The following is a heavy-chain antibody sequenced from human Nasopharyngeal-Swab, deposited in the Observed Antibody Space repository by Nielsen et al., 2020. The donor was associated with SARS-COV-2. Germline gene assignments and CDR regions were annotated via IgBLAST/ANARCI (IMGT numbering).Heavy chain of an antibody. V-gene: IGHV4-61*02. J-gene: IGHJ4*02. Sequence: SETLSLTCTVSGGSISSGSYYWSWIRQPAGKGLEWIGRIYTDGTTNYISSLKSRVTISVDTSKNQLSLKLSSVTAADTAVYYCASSGSYLGADYWGQGTLVTVSS. CDR3: ASSGSYLGADY. CDR1: GGSISSGSYY. D-gene: IGHD1-26*01. CDR2: IYTDGTT.